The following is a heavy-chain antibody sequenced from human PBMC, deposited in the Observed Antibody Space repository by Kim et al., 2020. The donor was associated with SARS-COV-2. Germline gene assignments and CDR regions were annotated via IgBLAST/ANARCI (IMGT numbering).Heavy chain of an antibody. CDR2: ISDGGGGT. J-gene: IGHJ4*02. D-gene: IGHD4-17*01. Sequence: GGSLRLSCAVSGLPFSSYAMGWVRQAPGKGLEWVSGISDGGGGTYNADSVRGRFTISRDNSQNTVFLQMNSLRAEDTALYYCATASEVRSLRYLYYWGQGTLVTVSS. V-gene: IGHV3-23*01. CDR1: GLPFSSYA. CDR3: ATASEVRSLRYLYY.